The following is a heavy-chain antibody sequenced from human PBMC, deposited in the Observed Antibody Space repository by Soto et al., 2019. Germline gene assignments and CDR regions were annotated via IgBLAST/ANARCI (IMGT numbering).Heavy chain of an antibody. D-gene: IGHD2-15*01. V-gene: IGHV1-69*06. CDR1: GGSFSSDA. Sequence: ASVKVSCTASGGSFSSDAITWVRQAPGQGLEWIGEIIPMFDTTNYAPEFQGRVTITADTATTTVYMEVNRLTPDDTAVYYCAREGGTETILGYFDGWGQGALVTV. J-gene: IGHJ4*02. CDR2: IIPMFDTT. CDR3: AREGGTETILGYFDG.